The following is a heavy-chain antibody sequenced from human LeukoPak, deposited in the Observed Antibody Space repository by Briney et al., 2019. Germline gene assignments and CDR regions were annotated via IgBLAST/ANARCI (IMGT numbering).Heavy chain of an antibody. D-gene: IGHD3-9*01. CDR1: GGSISSSSYY. V-gene: IGHV4-39*07. CDR3: ARGRISGDVLRYFDWFGMDV. CDR2: IYYSGST. J-gene: IGHJ6*02. Sequence: PSETLSLTCTVSGGSISSSSYYWGRIRQPPAKGLEWIGSIYYSGSTHYNPSRKSPFNISVDRSKNQFSLKLSSVTAADTAVYYCARGRISGDVLRYFDWFGMDVWGQGPTVTVSS.